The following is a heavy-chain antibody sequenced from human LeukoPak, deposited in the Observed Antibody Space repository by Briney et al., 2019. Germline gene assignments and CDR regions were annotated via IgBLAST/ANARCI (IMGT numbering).Heavy chain of an antibody. CDR3: ARLVPAAYEGFFDY. J-gene: IGHJ4*02. CDR1: GYSISSGYY. D-gene: IGHD2-2*01. V-gene: IGHV4-38-2*01. Sequence: SETLSLTCAVSGYSISSGYYWGWIRQPPGKGLQWIGSIYHSGSTYYNPSLKSRVTISVDTSKNQFSLKLSSGTAADTAVYYCARLVPAAYEGFFDYWGQGTLVTVSS. CDR2: IYHSGST.